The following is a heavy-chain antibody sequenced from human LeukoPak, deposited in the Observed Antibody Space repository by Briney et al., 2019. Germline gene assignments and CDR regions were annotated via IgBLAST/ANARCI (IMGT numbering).Heavy chain of an antibody. Sequence: SETLSLTCTVSGGSTSSYYWSWIRQPAGKGLEWIGRIYTSGSTNYNPSLKSRVPMSVDTSKNQCSLKLSSVTAADTAVYYCARETPLADCDYWGQRTLVTVSS. CDR3: ARETPLADCDY. D-gene: IGHD3-3*02. CDR1: GGSTSSYY. V-gene: IGHV4-4*07. CDR2: IYTSGST. J-gene: IGHJ4*02.